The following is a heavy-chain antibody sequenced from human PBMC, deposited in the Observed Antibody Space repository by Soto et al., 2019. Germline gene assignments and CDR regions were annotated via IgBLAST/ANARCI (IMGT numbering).Heavy chain of an antibody. V-gene: IGHV3-11*06. CDR3: ARGDYDYVWGSSGLYYFDY. Sequence: GGSLRLSCAASGFTFSDYYMSWIRQAPGKGLEWVSYISSSSSYTNYADSVKGRFTISRDNAKNSLYLQMNSLRAEDTAVYYCARGDYDYVWGSSGLYYFDYWGQGTLVTVSS. CDR1: GFTFSDYY. J-gene: IGHJ4*02. D-gene: IGHD3-16*01. CDR2: ISSSSSYT.